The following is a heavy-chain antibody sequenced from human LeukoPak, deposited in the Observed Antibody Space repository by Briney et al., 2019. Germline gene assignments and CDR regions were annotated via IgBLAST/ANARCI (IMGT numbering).Heavy chain of an antibody. D-gene: IGHD6-19*01. V-gene: IGHV4-59*01. CDR1: GGSISSYY. J-gene: IGHJ4*02. CDR3: ARGRWSSGWFDY. Sequence: PSGPLSLTCTVSGGSISSYYWNWIRQPPGKGLEWLGYIYYSGSTYYNPPLKSRVTISVDTSKNQISLNLSSVTAADTAVYYCARGRWSSGWFDYWGQGTLVTVSS. CDR2: IYYSGST.